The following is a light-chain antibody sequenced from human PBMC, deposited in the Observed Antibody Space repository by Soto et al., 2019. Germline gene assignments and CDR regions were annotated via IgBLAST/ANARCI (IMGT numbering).Light chain of an antibody. CDR2: DVI. J-gene: IGLJ2*01. CDR3: WSYEHSTVV. CDR1: SNDVGAYNY. V-gene: IGLV2-11*01. Sequence: SALTQPRSVSGSPGQSVTISCTGASNDVGAYNYVSWYQQHPGKAPKLMIYDVIKRPSGVPDRFSGSKSGNTASLTISGLHAEDAANYYCWSYEHSTVVFGGGDQLTVL.